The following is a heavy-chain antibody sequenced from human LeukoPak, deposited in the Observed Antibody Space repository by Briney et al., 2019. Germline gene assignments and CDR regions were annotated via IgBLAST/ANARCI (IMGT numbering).Heavy chain of an antibody. D-gene: IGHD1-7*01. CDR2: IWYDGSNK. CDR3: ARVRDNWNYYLDY. V-gene: IGHV3-33*01. Sequence: PGGSLRLSCAASGFTFSNYGMHWVRQAPGKGLERVAVIWYDGSNKYYADSVKGRFTISRDNSKNTLYLQMNSLRAEDTAVYYCARVRDNWNYYLDYWGQGTLVTVSS. CDR1: GFTFSNYG. J-gene: IGHJ4*02.